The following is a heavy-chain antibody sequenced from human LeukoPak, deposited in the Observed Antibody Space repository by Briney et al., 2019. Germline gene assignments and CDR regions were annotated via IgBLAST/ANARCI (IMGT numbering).Heavy chain of an antibody. CDR3: ARVVTWYFDL. V-gene: IGHV3-21*01. CDR2: ITSSSTFI. D-gene: IGHD5-18*01. CDR1: GFTFSSYS. Sequence: GGSLRLSCAASGFTFSSYSINWVRQAPGKGREWVSSITSSSTFIDYAASVRGRFTISRDNAKNSLYLQMNSLRAEDTAVYYCARVVTWYFDLWGRGTLVTVSS. J-gene: IGHJ2*01.